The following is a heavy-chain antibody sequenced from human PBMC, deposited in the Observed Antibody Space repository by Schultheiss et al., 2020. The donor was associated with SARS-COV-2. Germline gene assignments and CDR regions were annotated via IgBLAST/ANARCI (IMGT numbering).Heavy chain of an antibody. CDR1: GGSISSYY. CDR3: ARDWTILRGEGTYYYYGMDV. CDR2: IYYSGST. D-gene: IGHD3-3*01. V-gene: IGHV4-59*01. Sequence: SETLSLTCTVSGGSISSYYWSWIRQPPGKGLEWIGYIYYSGSTNYNPSLKSRVTISVDTSKNQFSLKLSSVTAADTAVYYCARDWTILRGEGTYYYYGMDVWGQGTTVTVSS. J-gene: IGHJ6*02.